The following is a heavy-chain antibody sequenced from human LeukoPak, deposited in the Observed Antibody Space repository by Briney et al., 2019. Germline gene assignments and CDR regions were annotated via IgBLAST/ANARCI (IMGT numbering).Heavy chain of an antibody. CDR1: GFTFSTYG. CDR2: ISYDGSNK. D-gene: IGHD1-26*01. J-gene: IGHJ4*02. CDR3: AKPQYSGSYYDLVPHFDY. Sequence: GGSLRLSCAASGFTFSTYGMHWVRQAPGKGLEWVAVISYDGSNKYYADSVKGRFTISRDNSKNTLYLQMNSLRAEDTAVYYCAKPQYSGSYYDLVPHFDYWGQGTLVTVSS. V-gene: IGHV3-30*18.